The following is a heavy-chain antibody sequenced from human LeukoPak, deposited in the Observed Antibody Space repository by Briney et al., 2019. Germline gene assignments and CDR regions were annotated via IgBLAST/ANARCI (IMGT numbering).Heavy chain of an antibody. CDR1: GGTFSSYA. D-gene: IGHD3-10*01. V-gene: IGHV1-69*13. J-gene: IGHJ4*02. CDR2: IIPIFGTA. Sequence: ASVKVSCKASGGTFSSYAISWVRQAPGQGLEWMGGIIPIFGTANYAQKFQGRVTITADDSTSTAYMELSSLRSEDTAVYYCARLAMVRGVILDYWGQGTLVTVSP. CDR3: ARLAMVRGVILDY.